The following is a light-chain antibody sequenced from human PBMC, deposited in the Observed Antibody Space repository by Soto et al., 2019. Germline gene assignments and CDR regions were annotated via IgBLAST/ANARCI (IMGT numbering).Light chain of an antibody. Sequence: EIVMTQSPATLSVSPGERATLSCRASQSVSRNLAWYQQKPGQAPRLLISGASTRATGIPARFSGSGSGTEFTLTISSLQSEDFAVYYCQHYNNWPYTFGQGTNLEIK. V-gene: IGKV3-15*01. CDR1: QSVSRN. CDR3: QHYNNWPYT. CDR2: GAS. J-gene: IGKJ2*01.